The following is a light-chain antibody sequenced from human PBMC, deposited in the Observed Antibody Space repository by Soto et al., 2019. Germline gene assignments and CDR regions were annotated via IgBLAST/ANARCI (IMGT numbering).Light chain of an antibody. CDR1: QGISNY. CDR3: QKYNSAPWT. CDR2: AAS. V-gene: IGKV1-27*01. J-gene: IGKJ1*01. Sequence: RMTQSPSSLSAYVGDRVTITCRASQGISNYLAWYQQKPGTVPKLLISAASTLQTGVPSRFSGGGSGTDFTLTISSLQPEDVATYYCQKYNSAPWTFGQGTKVDIK.